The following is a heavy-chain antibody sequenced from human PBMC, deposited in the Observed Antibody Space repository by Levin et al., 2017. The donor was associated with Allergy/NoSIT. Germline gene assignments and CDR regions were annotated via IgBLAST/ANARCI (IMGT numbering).Heavy chain of an antibody. Sequence: RGESLKISCAASGFTFSSYAMHWVRQAPGKGLEWVAVISYDGSNKYYADSVKGRFTISRDNSKNTLYLQMNSLRAEDTAVYYCARVPRGVVVVAASFDYWGQGTLVTVSS. CDR2: ISYDGSNK. V-gene: IGHV3-30-3*01. D-gene: IGHD2-15*01. CDR1: GFTFSSYA. J-gene: IGHJ4*02. CDR3: ARVPRGVVVVAASFDY.